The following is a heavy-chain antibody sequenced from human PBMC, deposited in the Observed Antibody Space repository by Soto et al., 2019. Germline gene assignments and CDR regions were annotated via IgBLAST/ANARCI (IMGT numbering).Heavy chain of an antibody. CDR2: ISAYNGNT. V-gene: IGHV1-18*04. CDR3: AREPHKAAADPFDY. CDR1: CYTFTSYG. J-gene: IGHJ4*02. D-gene: IGHD6-13*01. Sequence: GXSGKVSLKAACYTFTSYGISWVRQAPGQGLEWMGWISAYNGNTNYAQKLQGRVTMTTDTSTSTAYMELRSLRSDDTAVYYCAREPHKAAADPFDYWGQGTLVTVSS.